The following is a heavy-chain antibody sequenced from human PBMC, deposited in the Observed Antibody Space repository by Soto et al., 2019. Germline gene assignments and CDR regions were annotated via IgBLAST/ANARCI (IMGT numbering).Heavy chain of an antibody. CDR1: SGSISSSNW. J-gene: IGHJ4*02. D-gene: IGHD3-10*01. V-gene: IGHV4-4*02. CDR2: INHSGST. Sequence: PSETLSLTCAVSSGSISSSNWWSWVRQPPGKGLEWIGEINHSGSTNYNPSLKSRVTISVDTSKNQFSLKLSSVTAADTAVYYCAKDHAGSDYFDYWGQGTLVTVSS. CDR3: AKDHAGSDYFDY.